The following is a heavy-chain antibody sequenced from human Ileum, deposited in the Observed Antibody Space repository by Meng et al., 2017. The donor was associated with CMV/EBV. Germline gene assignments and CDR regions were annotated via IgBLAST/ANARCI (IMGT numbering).Heavy chain of an antibody. CDR1: DFTLNGAW. Sequence: EVKLVESGAGLVKPGGSRRLACVASDFTLNGAWMNWVRQDPGKGLEWVGRVKSASAGGAADAAAPVKGRFTVSRDDSRKTVHLQMDNLKIEDTAVYYCTTGWDQYFDFWGQGALVTVSS. D-gene: IGHD1-26*01. CDR3: TTGWDQYFDF. CDR2: VKSASAGGAA. J-gene: IGHJ4*02. V-gene: IGHV3-15*07.